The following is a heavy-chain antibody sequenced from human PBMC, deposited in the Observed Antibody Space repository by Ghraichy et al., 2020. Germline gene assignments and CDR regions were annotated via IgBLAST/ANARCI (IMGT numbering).Heavy chain of an antibody. CDR3: ARVVPAAIYIGWFDP. D-gene: IGHD2-2*02. CDR2: INPNSGGT. CDR1: GYTFTGYY. J-gene: IGHJ5*02. Sequence: ASVKVSCKASGYTFTGYYMHWVRQAPGQGLEWMGWINPNSGGTNYAQKFQGRVTMTRDTSISTAYMELSRLRSDDTAVYYCARVVPAAIYIGWFDPWGQGTLVTVSS. V-gene: IGHV1-2*02.